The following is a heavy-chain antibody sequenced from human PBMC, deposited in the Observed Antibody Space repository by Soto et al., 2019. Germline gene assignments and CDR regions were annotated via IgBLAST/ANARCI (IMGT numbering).Heavy chain of an antibody. CDR1: GFTFSSYW. Sequence: EVQLVESGGGLIQRGGSLRLSCAASGFTFSSYWMHWVRQAPGKGLEGVSRMNMDGNRISYVDSVKGRCTISRDNAKNTFYMEMNSARVEDTAVYYCVRGDGDRYDGHGYLGRHWGQGSLVTVSS. J-gene: IGHJ4*02. CDR2: MNMDGNRI. CDR3: VRGDGDRYDGHGYLGRH. V-gene: IGHV3-74*01. D-gene: IGHD2-21*01.